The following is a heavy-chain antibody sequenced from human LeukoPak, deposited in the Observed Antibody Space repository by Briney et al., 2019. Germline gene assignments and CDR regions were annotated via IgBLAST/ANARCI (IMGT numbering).Heavy chain of an antibody. CDR2: IRANNGNT. CDR3: AREGDSSWLHDVFDI. CDR1: GYTITTYA. Sequence: EASVKVSCKASGYTITTYAITWVRQAPGQGLDWMGWIRANNGNTNYAQKLQGRVTMTTDTSTSTAYMELRSLRSDDTAVYYCAREGDSSWLHDVFDIWGQGTMVTVSS. D-gene: IGHD6-13*01. V-gene: IGHV1-18*01. J-gene: IGHJ3*02.